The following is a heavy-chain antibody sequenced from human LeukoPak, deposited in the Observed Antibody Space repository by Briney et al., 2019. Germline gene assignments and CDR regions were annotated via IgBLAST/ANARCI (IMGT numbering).Heavy chain of an antibody. CDR2: ISYDGSNK. J-gene: IGHJ4*02. D-gene: IGHD3-10*01. V-gene: IGHV3-30*03. Sequence: PGGSLRLSCAASGFTFSSYGMHWVRQAPGKGLEWVAVISYDGSNKYYADSVRGRFTISRDNAENSLYLQMNSLRAEDTAVYYCASDFGSGSFFAYWGQGTLVTVSS. CDR3: ASDFGSGSFFAY. CDR1: GFTFSSYG.